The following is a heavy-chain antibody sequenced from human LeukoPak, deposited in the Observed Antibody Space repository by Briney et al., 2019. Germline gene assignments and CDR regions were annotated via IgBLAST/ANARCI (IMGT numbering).Heavy chain of an antibody. V-gene: IGHV3-23*01. CDR1: RFTFSSFA. CDR2: ISGSGGGT. Sequence: GGSLRLSCTASRFTFSSFAMSWARQAPGKGLEWVSSISGSGGGTYYADSVKGRFTISRDNSKNTLYVQMNSLRAEDTAVYYCAKSRDSDKFDFWCQGTLVTVSS. J-gene: IGHJ4*02. CDR3: AKSRDSDKFDF.